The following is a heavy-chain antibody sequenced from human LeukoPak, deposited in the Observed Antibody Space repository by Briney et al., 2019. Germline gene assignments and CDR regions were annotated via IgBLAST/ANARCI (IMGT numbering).Heavy chain of an antibody. CDR3: ARVPYSSSWPGFDP. V-gene: IGHV4-39*01. CDR1: GGSISSSFYY. Sequence: SETLSLTCTVSGGSISSSFYYWGWIRQPPGKGLEWIGSIYHSGSTYYNPSLKSRVTISVDTSRNQFSLNLSSVTAADTAVYYCARVPYSSSWPGFDPWGQGTLVTVSS. D-gene: IGHD6-13*01. CDR2: IYHSGST. J-gene: IGHJ5*02.